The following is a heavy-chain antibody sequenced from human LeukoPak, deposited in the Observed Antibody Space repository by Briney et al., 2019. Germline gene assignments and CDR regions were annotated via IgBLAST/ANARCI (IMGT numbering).Heavy chain of an antibody. CDR2: LYTGGGT. J-gene: IGHJ4*02. CDR3: TRSGYRHPYHFDS. V-gene: IGHV3-53*01. CDR1: GFSVRTTY. D-gene: IGHD3-22*01. Sequence: GGSLRLSCAASGFSVRTTYMSWVRQAPGKGLEWVSVLYTGGGTDHADSVKGRFTISGDNSKNTLSLQMNSLRAEDTAIYYCTRSGYRHPYHFDSWGQGTLVTVSS.